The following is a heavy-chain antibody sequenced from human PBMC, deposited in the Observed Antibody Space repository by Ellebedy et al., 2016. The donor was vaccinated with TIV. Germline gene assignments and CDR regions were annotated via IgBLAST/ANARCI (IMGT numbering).Heavy chain of an antibody. J-gene: IGHJ4*02. Sequence: PGGSLRLSCAASGSPFKNHAVSWVRQAPGKGLQWVSAISGGGGSTSYADSVKGRFTISRDNSKNTLYLQMNSLRAEDTAVYYCAKGAYQLLSPVFDYWGQGTLVTVSS. CDR2: ISGGGGST. V-gene: IGHV3-23*01. CDR3: AKGAYQLLSPVFDY. D-gene: IGHD2-2*01. CDR1: GSPFKNHA.